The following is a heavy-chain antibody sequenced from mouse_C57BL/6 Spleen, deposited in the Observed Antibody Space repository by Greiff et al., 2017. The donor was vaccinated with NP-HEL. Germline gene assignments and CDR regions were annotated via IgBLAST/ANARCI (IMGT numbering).Heavy chain of an antibody. CDR2: FHPYNDDT. V-gene: IGHV1-47*01. CDR1: GYTFTTYP. D-gene: IGHD1-1*01. J-gene: IGHJ1*03. Sequence: QVQLKESGAELVKPGASVKMSCKASGYTFTTYPIEWMKQNHGKSLEWIGNFHPYNDDTKYNEKFKGKATLTVEKSSSTVYLELSRLTSDDSAVYDCARAGAYYYGTDWYFDVWGTGTTVTVSS. CDR3: ARAGAYYYGTDWYFDV.